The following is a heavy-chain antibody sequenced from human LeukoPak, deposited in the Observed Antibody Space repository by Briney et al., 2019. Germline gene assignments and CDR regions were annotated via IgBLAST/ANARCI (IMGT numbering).Heavy chain of an antibody. CDR3: ARGVGFKWYSSSWYGY. CDR2: ISGSGGIT. Sequence: GGSLRLSCAASGFTFSSYAMSWVRQAPGKGLEWVSAISGSGGITYYADSVKGRFTISRDNAKNSLYLQMNSLRAEDTAVYYCARGVGFKWYSSSWYGYWGQGTLVTVSS. CDR1: GFTFSSYA. D-gene: IGHD6-13*01. J-gene: IGHJ4*02. V-gene: IGHV3-23*01.